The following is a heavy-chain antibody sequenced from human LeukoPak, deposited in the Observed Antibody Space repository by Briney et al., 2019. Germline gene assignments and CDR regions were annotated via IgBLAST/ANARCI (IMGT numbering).Heavy chain of an antibody. J-gene: IGHJ4*02. CDR2: INRKVDGGAT. CDR1: GVAARISDVW. CDR3: SRYGGGWSFDY. Sequence: GGSRRLSCSAAGVAARISDVWLSWVRQAPGKGLEWVGRINRKVDGGATDYAAPVKGRFIISRDDAKKTLYLEMTSLKTEDTAVYYCSRYGGGWSFDYWGQGALVTVSS. V-gene: IGHV3-15*01. D-gene: IGHD6-19*01.